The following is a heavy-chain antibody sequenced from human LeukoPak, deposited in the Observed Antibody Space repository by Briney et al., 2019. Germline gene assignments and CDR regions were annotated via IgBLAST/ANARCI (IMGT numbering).Heavy chain of an antibody. CDR3: ARDGLNTYSSSWYSLGYYYYGMDV. D-gene: IGHD6-13*01. V-gene: IGHV3-30*03. Sequence: GGSLRLSCAASGFTFSSYGMHWVRQAPGKGLEWVAVISYDGSNKYYADSVKGRFTISRDNSKNTLYLQMNSLRAEDTAVYYCARDGLNTYSSSWYSLGYYYYGMDVWGQGTTVTVSS. J-gene: IGHJ6*02. CDR1: GFTFSSYG. CDR2: ISYDGSNK.